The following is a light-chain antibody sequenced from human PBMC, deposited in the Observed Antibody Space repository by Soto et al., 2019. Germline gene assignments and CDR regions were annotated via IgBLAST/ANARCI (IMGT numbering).Light chain of an antibody. J-gene: IGKJ1*01. Sequence: EIVMTQSPATLSVSPGERATLSCRASQSVGSNLAWYQQKPGQAPRLLIYGASTRATGIPARFSGSGSGTEFTLTISSLQSEDFAVYYCHQYNNWPPRKTFGQGTKVEIK. CDR2: GAS. CDR3: HQYNNWPPRKT. CDR1: QSVGSN. V-gene: IGKV3-15*01.